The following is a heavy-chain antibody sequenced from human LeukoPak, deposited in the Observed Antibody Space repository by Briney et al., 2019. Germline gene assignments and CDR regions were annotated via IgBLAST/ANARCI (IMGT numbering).Heavy chain of an antibody. D-gene: IGHD3-10*01. V-gene: IGHV4-59*12. CDR1: GGSISSYY. Sequence: SETLSLTCTVSGGSISSYYWSWIRQPPGKGLEWIGYIYYSGSTNYNPSLKSRVTISVDTSKNQFSLKLSSVTAADTAVYYCARGGVWPRQYYYYGMDVWGQGTTVTVSS. CDR2: IYYSGST. J-gene: IGHJ6*02. CDR3: ARGGVWPRQYYYYGMDV.